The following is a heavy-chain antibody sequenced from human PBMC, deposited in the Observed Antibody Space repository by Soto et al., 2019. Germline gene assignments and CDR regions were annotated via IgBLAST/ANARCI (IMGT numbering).Heavy chain of an antibody. Sequence: PGGSLRLSCAASGFTFSNYAMSWVRQAPGKGLEWVSAISGSGDSTYDADSVKGRFTISRDNSKNTLFLQMNSLRAEGTAVYYCAKDYGGNSVNWGQGTLVTVSS. CDR2: ISGSGDST. J-gene: IGHJ4*02. CDR3: AKDYGGNSVN. D-gene: IGHD4-17*01. CDR1: GFTFSNYA. V-gene: IGHV3-23*01.